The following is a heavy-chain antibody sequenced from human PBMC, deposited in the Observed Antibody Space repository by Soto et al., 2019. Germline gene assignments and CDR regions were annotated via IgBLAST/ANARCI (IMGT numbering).Heavy chain of an antibody. CDR2: ISAYNGNT. Sequence: ASVKVSCKASGYTFTSYGISWVRQAPGQGLEWMGWISAYNGNTNYAQKLQGRVTMTTDTSTSTAYMELRSLRSDDTAVYYCARIRTYDILTGYYPRDLYPYYFDYWGQGTPVTVSS. CDR3: ARIRTYDILTGYYPRDLYPYYFDY. CDR1: GYTFTSYG. V-gene: IGHV1-18*01. J-gene: IGHJ4*02. D-gene: IGHD3-9*01.